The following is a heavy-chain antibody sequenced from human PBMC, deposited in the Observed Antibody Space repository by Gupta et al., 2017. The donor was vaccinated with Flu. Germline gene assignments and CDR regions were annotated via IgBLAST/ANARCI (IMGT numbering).Heavy chain of an antibody. J-gene: IGHJ5*02. V-gene: IGHV1-69*01. Sequence: QMQLVQSGAEVKEPGSSVKVSCRASGDTFSTSSIPWARQAPGPWLEWLGWILLIIGAVNYAQKFQDRVTITADESTGTAYMELSTLRFEDTAVDDCERECPCGGDCYFLESWGKGARLSGSS. D-gene: IGHD2-21*02. CDR1: GDTFSTSS. CDR3: ERECPCGGDCYFLES. CDR2: ILLIIGAV.